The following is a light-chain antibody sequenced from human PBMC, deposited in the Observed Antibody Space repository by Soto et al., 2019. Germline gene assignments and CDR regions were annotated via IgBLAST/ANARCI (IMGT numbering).Light chain of an antibody. V-gene: IGLV1-44*01. J-gene: IGLJ3*02. CDR1: SSNIGRNT. CDR3: SAGDDRLNAWA. CDR2: SSD. Sequence: QPVLTQPPSASGTPGQRVTISCSGSSSNIGRNTVKWYRQLPGTTPKLLIGSSDQRPSGVPHRFSGSQSGTSASLAISGLQSEDEDDYSCSAGDDRLNAWAFGGGTKLTVL.